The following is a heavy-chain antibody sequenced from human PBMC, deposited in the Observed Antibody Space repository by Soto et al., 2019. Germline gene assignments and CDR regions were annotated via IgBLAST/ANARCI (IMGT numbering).Heavy chain of an antibody. J-gene: IGHJ6*02. V-gene: IGHV1-69*12. CDR3: ARHVPVAGYYYGLGV. CDR1: GGTFSSYA. CDR2: IIPIFGTA. Sequence: QVQLVQSGAEVKKPGSSVKVSCKASGGTFSSYAISWVRQAPGQGLEWMGGIIPIFGTANYAQKFQGRVTSTADESSGTAYMEPRSLRSEDTAVYYCARHVPVAGYYYGLGVWGQGSTVTVSS. D-gene: IGHD2-2*01.